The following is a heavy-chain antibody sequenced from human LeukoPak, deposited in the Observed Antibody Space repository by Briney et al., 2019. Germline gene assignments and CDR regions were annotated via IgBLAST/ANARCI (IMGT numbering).Heavy chain of an antibody. CDR1: GFAFSSYA. V-gene: IGHV3-30-3*01. CDR3: ARVKGGIAAAGNYDY. D-gene: IGHD6-13*01. Sequence: GRSLRLSCAASGFAFSSYAMHWVRQGPGKGLEWVALVSYDGGSKYYADSVKGRITISRDNSKNTLHLQMNSLRTEDTAVYYCARVKGGIAAAGNYDYWGQGTLVTVSS. CDR2: VSYDGGSK. J-gene: IGHJ4*02.